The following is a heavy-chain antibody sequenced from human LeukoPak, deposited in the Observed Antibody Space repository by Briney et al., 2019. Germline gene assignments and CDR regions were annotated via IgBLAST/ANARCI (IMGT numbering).Heavy chain of an antibody. D-gene: IGHD3-22*01. V-gene: IGHV1-2*02. CDR3: GRLDSSGYYIDY. Sequence: GASVKVSCKASGYTFTGYYMHWVRQAPGQGLEWMGWINPNSGGTNYAQKFQGRVTMTRDTSISTAFMELSRLRSDDTAVYYCGRLDSSGYYIDYWGQGTLVTVSS. CDR1: GYTFTGYY. CDR2: INPNSGGT. J-gene: IGHJ4*02.